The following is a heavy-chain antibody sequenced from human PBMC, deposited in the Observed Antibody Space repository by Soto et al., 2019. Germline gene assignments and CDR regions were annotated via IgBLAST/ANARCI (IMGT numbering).Heavy chain of an antibody. CDR2: IKPDESEK. Sequence: SLRLSCTASGFTFSGSWMTWVRQAPGKGLEWVARIKPDESEKKYADSVKGRFSISRDNAKNSMYLQMDSLRGEDTAVYYCVRGGSNYASWGQGTLVTVSS. CDR1: GFTFSGSW. V-gene: IGHV3-7*01. J-gene: IGHJ5*02. CDR3: VRGGSNYAS. D-gene: IGHD4-4*01.